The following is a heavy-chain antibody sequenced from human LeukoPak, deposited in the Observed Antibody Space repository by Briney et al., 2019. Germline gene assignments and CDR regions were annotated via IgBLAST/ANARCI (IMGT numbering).Heavy chain of an antibody. J-gene: IGHJ4*02. Sequence: SETLSLTCAVYGGSFSGYYWSWIRQPPGKGLEWIGEINHSGSINYNPSLKSRVTISVDTSKNQFSLKLYSVTAADTAVYYCARGLSGGSESYYTDYWGEGTLVTVSS. D-gene: IGHD3-10*01. V-gene: IGHV4-34*01. CDR2: INHSGSI. CDR1: GGSFSGYY. CDR3: ARGLSGGSESYYTDY.